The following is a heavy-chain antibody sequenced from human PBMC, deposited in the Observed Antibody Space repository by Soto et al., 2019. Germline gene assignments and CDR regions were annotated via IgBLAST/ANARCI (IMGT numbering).Heavy chain of an antibody. CDR2: ISSSSSYI. CDR1: GFTFSSYS. D-gene: IGHD4-17*01. V-gene: IGHV3-21*01. J-gene: IGHJ4*02. CDR3: ARGWTPGIQFSVTPSPSDPLFDY. Sequence: GGSLRLSCAASGFTFSSYSMNWVRQAPGKGLEWVSSISSSSSYIYYADSVKGRFTISRDNAKSSLYLQMNSLRAEDTAVYYCARGWTPGIQFSVTPSPSDPLFDYWGQGTLVTVSS.